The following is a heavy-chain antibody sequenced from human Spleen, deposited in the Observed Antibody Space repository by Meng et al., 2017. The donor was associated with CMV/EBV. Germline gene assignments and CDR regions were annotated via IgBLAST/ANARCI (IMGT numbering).Heavy chain of an antibody. Sequence: SETLSLTCTVSGGSFTSYYWSWIRQPPGKGLEWIGYIYYNGSTNYNPSLKSRVTMSVVTSRKQFSLKLSSVTAADTAVYYCARDGCSSTSCYLDYYYGMDVWGQGTTVTVSS. V-gene: IGHV4-59*12. J-gene: IGHJ6*02. D-gene: IGHD2-2*01. CDR1: GGSFTSYY. CDR3: ARDGCSSTSCYLDYYYGMDV. CDR2: IYYNGST.